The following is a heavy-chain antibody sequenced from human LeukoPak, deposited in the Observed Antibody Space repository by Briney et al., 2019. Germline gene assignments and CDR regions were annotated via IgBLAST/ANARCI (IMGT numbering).Heavy chain of an antibody. D-gene: IGHD1-1*01. V-gene: IGHV1-2*02. J-gene: IGHJ5*02. CDR1: GYTFTGYY. Sequence: EASVKVSCKASGYTFTGYYMHWVRQAPGQGLEWMGWINPNSGGTNYAQKFQGRVTMTRDTSISTAYMELSRLRSDDAAVYYCARGSNWNDAWFDPWGQGTLVTVSS. CDR2: INPNSGGT. CDR3: ARGSNWNDAWFDP.